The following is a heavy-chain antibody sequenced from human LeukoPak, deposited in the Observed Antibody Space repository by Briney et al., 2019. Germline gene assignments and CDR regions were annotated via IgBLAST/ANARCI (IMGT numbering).Heavy chain of an antibody. D-gene: IGHD3-10*01. J-gene: IGHJ4*02. CDR1: GGSIDSTNW. CDR3: ARVSYVGTMVRGVLDY. Sequence: SETLSLTCDVSGGSIDSTNWWNWVRQPPGKGLEWIGEIHHDGRINYNPSLKSRVTLSVDKSKNQFSLRLNSVTAADTAVYYCARVSYVGTMVRGVLDYWGQGTLVTVSS. V-gene: IGHV4/OR15-8*01. CDR2: IHHDGRI.